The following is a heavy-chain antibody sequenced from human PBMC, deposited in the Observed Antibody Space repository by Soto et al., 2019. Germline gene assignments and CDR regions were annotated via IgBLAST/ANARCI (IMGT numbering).Heavy chain of an antibody. CDR3: ARLGYCSGXSCYQRGGYYYYYGMDV. CDR1: GGSFSCYY. V-gene: IGHV4-34*01. J-gene: IGHJ6*02. CDR2: INHSGST. D-gene: IGHD2-15*01. Sequence: SETLSLTCAVYGGSFSCYYWSWIRPPPGKGLEWIGEINHSGSTNYNPSLKSRVTISVDTSKNQFSLKLSSVTATDTAVYYCARLGYCSGXSCYQRGGYYYYYGMDVWGQGTTVTVSS.